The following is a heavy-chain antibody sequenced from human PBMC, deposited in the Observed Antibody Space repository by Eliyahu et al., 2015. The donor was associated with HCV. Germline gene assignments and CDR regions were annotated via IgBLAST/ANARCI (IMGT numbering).Heavy chain of an antibody. J-gene: IGHJ6*02. CDR1: GYSFNSYG. V-gene: IGHV1-18*01. D-gene: IGHD3-16*01. CDR2: XSPYKGXT. CDR3: ARDVGGTNNXMDV. Sequence: QVQLVQSGAEVKKPGASVKVSCKASGYSFNSYGISWVRQAPGQGLEWMGWXSPYKGXTNYAXKLQGRXTMTTDTXTSTAYMELXSLXSDDTAVYYCARDVGGTNNXMDVWGQGTTVTVSS.